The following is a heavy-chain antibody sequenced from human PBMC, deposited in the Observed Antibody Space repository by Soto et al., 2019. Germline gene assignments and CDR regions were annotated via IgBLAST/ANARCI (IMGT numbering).Heavy chain of an antibody. CDR3: ARDPSIVLVPAATYYYYYYGMDV. D-gene: IGHD2-2*01. V-gene: IGHV3-7*01. CDR1: GVTFISYW. J-gene: IGHJ6*02. Sequence: GGSLRLSCAASGVTFISYWMSWVRQAPGKGLEWVANIKQDGSEKYYVDSVKGRFTISRDNAKNSLYLQMNSLRAEDTAVYYCARDPSIVLVPAATYYYYYYGMDVWGQGTTVTVSS. CDR2: IKQDGSEK.